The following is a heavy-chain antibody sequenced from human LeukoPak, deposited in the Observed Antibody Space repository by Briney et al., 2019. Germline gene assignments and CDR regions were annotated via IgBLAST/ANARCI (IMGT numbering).Heavy chain of an antibody. D-gene: IGHD1-26*01. CDR3: GRGREQWELLRRACDI. Sequence: SEPLSLTCAVYGGSFSGYYWSWIRQPPGKGLEWIGEINHSGSPNYNPSLKSRVTVSLDTSKKQFSLTMSSVTVPGQGVYYCGRGREQWELLRRACDILGQGTMVTVSS. J-gene: IGHJ3*02. V-gene: IGHV4-34*01. CDR1: GGSFSGYY. CDR2: INHSGSP.